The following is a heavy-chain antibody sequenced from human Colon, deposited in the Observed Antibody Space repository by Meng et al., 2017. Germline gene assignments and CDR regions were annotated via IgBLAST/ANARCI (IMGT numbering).Heavy chain of an antibody. Sequence: QVHLHESCPGLVRPSDDLSLVCTVSGGFIKSGGYHWSWVRQHPGKGLEYIGFMSDSGTTDYNPSLRSRVSISEIGSSKNQFSLTLRSVTAADTATYFCARDTLYGTDYWGQGVLVTVSS. J-gene: IGHJ4*02. D-gene: IGHD4-17*01. CDR3: ARDTLYGTDY. CDR1: GGFIKSGGYH. CDR2: MSDSGTT. V-gene: IGHV4-31*03.